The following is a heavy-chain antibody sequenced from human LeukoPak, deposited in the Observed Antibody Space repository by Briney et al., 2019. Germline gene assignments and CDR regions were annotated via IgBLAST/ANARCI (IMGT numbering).Heavy chain of an antibody. J-gene: IGHJ3*02. V-gene: IGHV4-59*01. Sequence: SETLSLTCTVSGGSISSYYWNWIRQPPGKGLEWIGYISYSGSTNYNPSLKSRVTISADTSKNQFSLKLSSVTAADTAVYFCARDTPTAITMKGAFDIWGQGTMVTVSS. D-gene: IGHD3-22*01. CDR2: ISYSGST. CDR3: ARDTPTAITMKGAFDI. CDR1: GGSISSYY.